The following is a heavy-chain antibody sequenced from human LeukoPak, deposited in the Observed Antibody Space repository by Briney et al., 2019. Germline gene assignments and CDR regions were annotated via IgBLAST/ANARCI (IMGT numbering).Heavy chain of an antibody. CDR3: ARDRYSSSWSPFDY. D-gene: IGHD6-13*01. Sequence: PSETLSLTCTVSGAFISTYYWSWIRQPPGKGLEWIGYIYYSGSTNYNPSLKSRVTISVDTSKNQFSLKLSSVTAADTAVYYCARDRYSSSWSPFDYWGQGTLVTVSS. V-gene: IGHV4-59*12. J-gene: IGHJ4*02. CDR1: GAFISTYY. CDR2: IYYSGST.